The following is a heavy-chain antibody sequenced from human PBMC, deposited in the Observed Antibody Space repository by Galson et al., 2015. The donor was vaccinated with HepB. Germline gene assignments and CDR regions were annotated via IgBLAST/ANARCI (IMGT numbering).Heavy chain of an antibody. J-gene: IGHJ6*02. V-gene: IGHV1-69*04. D-gene: IGHD4-17*01. Sequence: SVKVSCKASGGTFSSYAISWVRQAPGQGLEWMGRIIPILGIANYAQKFQGRVTITADKSTSTAYMELSSLRSEDTAVYYCARTYGDYVRYYGMDVWGQGTTVTVSS. CDR1: GGTFSSYA. CDR2: IIPILGIA. CDR3: ARTYGDYVRYYGMDV.